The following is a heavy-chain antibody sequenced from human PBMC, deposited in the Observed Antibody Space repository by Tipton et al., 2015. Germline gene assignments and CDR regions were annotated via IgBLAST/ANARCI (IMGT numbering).Heavy chain of an antibody. CDR1: TYSISRDSY. D-gene: IGHD3-3*01. CDR3: ACQDYDLLSRDYPAIDY. CDR2: ISHSGST. Sequence: TLSLTCTISTYSISRDSYWGWIRQPPGKGLEWIGAISHSGSTYYNPPLRSRVTISRDTSKNHFSLRLSSVTAADTAVYYCACQDYDLLSRDYPAIDYWGQGTLVIVSS. V-gene: IGHV4-38-2*02. J-gene: IGHJ4*02.